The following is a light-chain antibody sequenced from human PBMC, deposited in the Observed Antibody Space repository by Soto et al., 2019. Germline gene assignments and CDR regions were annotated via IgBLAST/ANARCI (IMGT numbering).Light chain of an antibody. CDR3: LQDDDYPLS. J-gene: IGKJ4*01. CDR2: DAS. CDR1: QAIRND. Sequence: AIQMTQSPSSLSASVGARVTITCRASQAIRNDLSWYQQKPGKAPKLLIYDASKLQSGVPLRFSGSGSGTDFTLTISSLQPEDFATYYCLQDDDYPLSFRGGTKVEIK. V-gene: IGKV1-6*01.